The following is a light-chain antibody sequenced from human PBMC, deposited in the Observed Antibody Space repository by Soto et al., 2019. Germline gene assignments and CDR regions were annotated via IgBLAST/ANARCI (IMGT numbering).Light chain of an antibody. V-gene: IGLV2-14*01. CDR1: SSDVGGYNY. CDR3: SSYTSSNFYV. J-gene: IGLJ1*01. Sequence: QSVLTQPASVSGSPGQSITISCTGTSSDVGGYNYVSWYQQHPGKAPKLIIYDVSDRPSGVSNRSSGSKSGNTASLTISGLQAEDEADYYCSSYTSSNFYVFGTGTKVTVL. CDR2: DVS.